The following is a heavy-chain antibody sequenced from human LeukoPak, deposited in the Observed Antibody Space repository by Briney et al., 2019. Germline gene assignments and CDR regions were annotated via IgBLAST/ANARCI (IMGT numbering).Heavy chain of an antibody. J-gene: IGHJ4*02. CDR1: GFTFNSYE. CDR2: INSRASTI. Sequence: GGSLRLSCAASGFTFNSYEMNWVRQAPGKGLEWVAYINSRASTIYYADSVKGRFTISRDNSKNTLYLQMNSLRAEDTAVYYCAKDRIIIAARPDYWGQGTLVTVSS. V-gene: IGHV3-48*03. D-gene: IGHD6-6*01. CDR3: AKDRIIIAARPDY.